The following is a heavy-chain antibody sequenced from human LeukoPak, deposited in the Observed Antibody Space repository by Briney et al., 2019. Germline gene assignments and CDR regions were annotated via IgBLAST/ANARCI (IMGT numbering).Heavy chain of an antibody. CDR2: ISYDGSNK. J-gene: IGHJ6*02. Sequence: SGGSLRLSCAAPGFTFSNYLMHRVRQAPGKGLEWVAVISYDGSNKYYAASVKGRFTISRDNSKNTLYLQMNSRRPEDTAVYYCAKDPSGDSFGSYGMDVWGQGTTVTVSS. D-gene: IGHD5-18*01. CDR3: AKDPSGDSFGSYGMDV. CDR1: GFTFSNYL. V-gene: IGHV3-30*18.